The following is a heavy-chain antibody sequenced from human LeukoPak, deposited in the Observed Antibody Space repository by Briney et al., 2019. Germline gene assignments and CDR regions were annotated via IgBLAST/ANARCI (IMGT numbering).Heavy chain of an antibody. J-gene: IGHJ4*02. CDR2: ISYDGSNK. Sequence: GGSLRLSCAASGFTFGSYGMHWVRQAPGKGLEWVALISYDGSNKNYADSVKGRITISRDNSKNTLYLQMNSLRAEDTAVYYCARLKAVAGMNLPLDYWGQGTLVTVSS. V-gene: IGHV3-30*19. CDR1: GFTFGSYG. CDR3: ARLKAVAGMNLPLDY. D-gene: IGHD6-19*01.